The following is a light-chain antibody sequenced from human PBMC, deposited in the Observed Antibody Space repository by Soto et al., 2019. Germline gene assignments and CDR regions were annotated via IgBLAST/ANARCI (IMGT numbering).Light chain of an antibody. CDR2: GAS. CDR1: QSVSSSY. J-gene: IGKJ4*01. CDR3: QQYGSSHT. Sequence: EIVLTQSPGTLSLSPGERATLSCRASQSVSSSYLAWYQQKPGQAPRLLIYGASSRATGIPGRFSGSGSGTDFTLTISRLEPEDFAVYYCQQYGSSHTFGGGTKVEIK. V-gene: IGKV3-20*01.